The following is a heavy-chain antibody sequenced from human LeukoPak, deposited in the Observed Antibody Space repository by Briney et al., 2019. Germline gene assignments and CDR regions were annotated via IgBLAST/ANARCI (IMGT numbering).Heavy chain of an antibody. D-gene: IGHD1-26*01. V-gene: IGHV3-9*01. Sequence: SLRLSCAASGFTFDDYAMHWVRQAPGKGLEWVSGISWNSGSIGYADSVKGRFTISRDNAKNSLYLQMNSLRAEDTALYYCAEDISTGELQRTWYFDLWGRGTLVTVSS. J-gene: IGHJ2*01. CDR1: GFTFDDYA. CDR2: ISWNSGSI. CDR3: AEDISTGELQRTWYFDL.